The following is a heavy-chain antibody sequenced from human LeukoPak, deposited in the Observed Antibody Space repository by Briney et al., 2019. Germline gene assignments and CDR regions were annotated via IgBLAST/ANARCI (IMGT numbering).Heavy chain of an antibody. J-gene: IGHJ4*02. D-gene: IGHD6-6*01. CDR2: IYYSGST. V-gene: IGHV4-59*01. CDR3: AREKQLGARDY. CDR1: GGSISSYY. Sequence: SETLSLTCTVSGGSISSYYWSWIRQPPGKGLEWIGYIYYSGSTNYNPSLKSRVTISVDTSKNQFSLKLSSVTAADTAVYYCAREKQLGARDYWGQGTLVTVSS.